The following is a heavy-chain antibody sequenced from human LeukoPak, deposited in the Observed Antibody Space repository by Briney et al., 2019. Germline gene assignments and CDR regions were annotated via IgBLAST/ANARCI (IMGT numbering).Heavy chain of an antibody. J-gene: IGHJ4*02. CDR3: ARDGACSSTSCQSFDY. Sequence: GASVKVSCKASGYTLTGYYMHWVRQAPGQGLEWMGWINPYSGDRNYAQKFQGRVTMTGDTSISTAYMELSRLQSDDTAVYYCARDGACSSTSCQSFDYWGQGTLVTVSS. D-gene: IGHD2-2*01. CDR1: GYTLTGYY. CDR2: INPYSGDR. V-gene: IGHV1-2*02.